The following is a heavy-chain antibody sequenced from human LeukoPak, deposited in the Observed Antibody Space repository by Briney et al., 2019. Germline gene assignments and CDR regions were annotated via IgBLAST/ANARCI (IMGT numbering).Heavy chain of an antibody. V-gene: IGHV4-4*07. J-gene: IGHJ5*02. CDR3: SRSEYFGWFDP. Sequence: SETLSLTCTVSGGSISSYYWSWIRQPAGKGLEWIGRIYISGSTNYNPSLKSRVTMSVDTSKNHFSLKLSSVTAAETAVYYCSRSEYFGWFDPWGQGTLVTVSS. CDR2: IYISGST. CDR1: GGSISSYY. D-gene: IGHD6-6*01.